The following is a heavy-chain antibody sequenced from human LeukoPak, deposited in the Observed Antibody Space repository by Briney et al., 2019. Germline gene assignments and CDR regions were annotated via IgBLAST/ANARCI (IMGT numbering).Heavy chain of an antibody. D-gene: IGHD3-10*02. J-gene: IGHJ6*04. Sequence: GGSLRLSCAASGFTFSSYSMNWVRQAPGKGLEWVSAISGSSSHIYYVDSVKGRFTISRDNAKNSLYLQMNSLRAEDTAVYYCAELGITMIGGVWGKGTTVTIFS. CDR1: GFTFSSYS. CDR2: ISGSSSHI. V-gene: IGHV3-21*01. CDR3: AELGITMIGGV.